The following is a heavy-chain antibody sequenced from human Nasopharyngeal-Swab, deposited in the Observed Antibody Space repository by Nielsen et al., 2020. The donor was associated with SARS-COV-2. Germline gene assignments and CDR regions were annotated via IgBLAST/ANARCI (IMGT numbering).Heavy chain of an antibody. J-gene: IGHJ4*02. CDR3: AKDQGDQWLVLDD. CDR2: ISGSGGST. V-gene: IGHV3-23*01. Sequence: GESLKIYCAASGFTFSSYAMSWVRQAPGKGLEWVSAISGSGGSTYYADSVKGRFTISRDNSKNTLYLQMNSLRAEDTAVYYCAKDQGDQWLVLDDWGQGTLVTVSS. CDR1: GFTFSSYA. D-gene: IGHD6-19*01.